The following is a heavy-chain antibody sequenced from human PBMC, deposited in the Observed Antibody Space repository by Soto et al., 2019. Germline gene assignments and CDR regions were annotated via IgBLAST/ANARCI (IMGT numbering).Heavy chain of an antibody. V-gene: IGHV7-4-1*01. CDR3: ATTDYGGTFLFDY. CDR2: INTNTGNP. D-gene: IGHD4-17*01. J-gene: IGHJ4*02. CDR1: GYTFTSYA. Sequence: ASVKVSCKASGYTFTSYAMNWVRQAPGQGLEWMGWINTNTGNPTYAQGFTGRFVFSLDTSVSTAYLQICSLKAEDTAVYYCATTDYGGTFLFDYWGQGTLVTVSS.